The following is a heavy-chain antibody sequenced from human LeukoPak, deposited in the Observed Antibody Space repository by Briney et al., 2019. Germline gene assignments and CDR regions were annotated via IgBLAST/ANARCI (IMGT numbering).Heavy chain of an antibody. CDR1: GFTFSSYA. J-gene: IGHJ4*02. Sequence: GGSLRLSCAASGFTFSSYAMSWVRQAPGKGLEWVPAISGSGGSTYYADSVKGRFTISRDNSKNTLYLQMNSLRAEDTAVYYCAKPLGITGTPSDYWGQGTLVTVSS. CDR3: AKPLGITGTPSDY. D-gene: IGHD1-20*01. V-gene: IGHV3-23*01. CDR2: ISGSGGST.